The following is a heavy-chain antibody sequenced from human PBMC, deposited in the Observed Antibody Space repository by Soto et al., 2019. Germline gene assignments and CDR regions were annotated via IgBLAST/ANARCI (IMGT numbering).Heavy chain of an antibody. D-gene: IGHD4-4*01. Sequence: LILSCAASGFTFSSYGMHWVRQAPGKGLEWVAVISYDGSNKYYADSVKGRFTISRDNSKNTLYLQMNSLRAEDTAVYYCANAVVEMATSNVYWGQGTLVTVSS. J-gene: IGHJ4*02. V-gene: IGHV3-30*18. CDR1: GFTFSSYG. CDR3: ANAVVEMATSNVY. CDR2: ISYDGSNK.